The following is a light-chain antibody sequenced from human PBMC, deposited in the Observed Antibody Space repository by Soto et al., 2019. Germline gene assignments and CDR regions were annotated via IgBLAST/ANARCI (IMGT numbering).Light chain of an antibody. V-gene: IGKV3-20*01. CDR1: QRVSSSY. Sequence: EIVLTQSPGTLSLSPGERATLSCRASQRVSSSYLAWYQQKPGQAPRLLIYGASSRATGIPDRFSGSGSGTDFTLTISRLEPEDFAVYYCQQYGSSRSITFGQGTRLKIK. J-gene: IGKJ5*01. CDR3: QQYGSSRSIT. CDR2: GAS.